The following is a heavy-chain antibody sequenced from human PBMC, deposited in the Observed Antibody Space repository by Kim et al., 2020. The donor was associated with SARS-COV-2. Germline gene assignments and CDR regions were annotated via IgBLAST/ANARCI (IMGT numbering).Heavy chain of an antibody. J-gene: IGHJ3*01. D-gene: IGHD2-21*01. CDR3: GRDIPGQKGFDV. V-gene: IGHV6-1*01. Sequence: TVKSRISISPDTSKNQFSLQLNSVIPEDTAVYYCGRDIPGQKGFDVWGQGTVVTVSS.